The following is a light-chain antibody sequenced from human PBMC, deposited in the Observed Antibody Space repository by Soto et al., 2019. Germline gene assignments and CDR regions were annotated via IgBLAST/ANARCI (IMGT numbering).Light chain of an antibody. CDR1: QSVGTY. Sequence: EIVLTQSPATLSLSPGERATLSCRTSQSVGTYLAWYQHNPGQAPRLLIYDASNRATGIPARFSGSGSGTDFPLSTSSPEPEDFAVYYCQQRYNWPNTFGQGTKLEIK. J-gene: IGKJ2*01. V-gene: IGKV3-11*01. CDR3: QQRYNWPNT. CDR2: DAS.